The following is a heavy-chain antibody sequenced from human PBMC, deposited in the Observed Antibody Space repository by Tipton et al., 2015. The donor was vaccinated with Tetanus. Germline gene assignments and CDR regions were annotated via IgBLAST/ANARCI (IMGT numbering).Heavy chain of an antibody. J-gene: IGHJ4*02. CDR3: AGVTAQRTELYFDH. Sequence: GLVKPSETLSLTCTVSGDSVSGYYWSWIRQPPGKGLEWIGYVYYTGSTNHNPSLKSRATISMDRSKNQISLQLTSVTAADTAVYFCAGVTAQRTELYFDHWGQGTLVTVSS. CDR2: VYYTGST. V-gene: IGHV4-59*02. D-gene: IGHD6-13*01. CDR1: GDSVSGYY.